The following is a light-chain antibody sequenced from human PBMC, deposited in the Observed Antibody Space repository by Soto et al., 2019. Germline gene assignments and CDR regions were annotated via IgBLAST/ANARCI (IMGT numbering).Light chain of an antibody. J-gene: IGLJ1*01. Sequence: QSVLTQPRSVSAAPGQKVTISCSGSSSNIGDNSVSWYQQLPGTAPKLLIYDDNKRPSGIPDRFSGSKSGTSATLGITGFQTGDEADYYCGSWDSSLSAYVFGTGTKVTVL. CDR3: GSWDSSLSAYV. CDR1: SSNIGDNS. CDR2: DDN. V-gene: IGLV1-51*01.